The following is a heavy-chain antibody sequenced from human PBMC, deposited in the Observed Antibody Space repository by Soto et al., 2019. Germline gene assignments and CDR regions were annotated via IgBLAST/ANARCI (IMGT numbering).Heavy chain of an antibody. D-gene: IGHD3-3*01. CDR3: ARDQGSATFGVASYFDY. Sequence: GGALRLSCAASGFTVSSSYMSWVRQAPGKGLEWVSVIYSGGSTYYADSVKGRFTISRDNSKNTLYLQMNSLRAEDTAVYYCARDQGSATFGVASYFDYWGQGTLVTVSS. V-gene: IGHV3-66*01. CDR1: GFTVSSSY. CDR2: IYSGGST. J-gene: IGHJ4*02.